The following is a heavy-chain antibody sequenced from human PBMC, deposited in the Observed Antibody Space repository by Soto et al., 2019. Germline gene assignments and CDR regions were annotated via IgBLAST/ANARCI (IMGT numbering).Heavy chain of an antibody. Sequence: PSETLSLTCTVSGGSISRYHWSWIRQPPGKGLEWIGYIYYSGSTNYNPSLKSRVTISVDTSKNQFSLKLSSVTAADTAVYYCARAVFGSGSFYYYYGMDVWGQGTTVTVSS. V-gene: IGHV4-59*01. CDR1: GGSISRYH. CDR2: IYYSGST. D-gene: IGHD3-10*01. CDR3: ARAVFGSGSFYYYYGMDV. J-gene: IGHJ6*02.